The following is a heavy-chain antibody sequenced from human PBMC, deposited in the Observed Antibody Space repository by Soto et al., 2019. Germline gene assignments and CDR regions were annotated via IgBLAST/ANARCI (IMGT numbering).Heavy chain of an antibody. CDR3: ARDKYYSSTSPNWFDP. CDR2: IHYGGTT. Sequence: PSETLSLTCTVSGGPISSDKYYWSWIRQSPGKGLEWIGNIHYGGTTYYTPSLKTRLSISVDTSTNQFSLKLSSVTAADTAVYYCARDKYYSSTSPNWFDPWGQGTLVTVSS. V-gene: IGHV4-30-4*02. D-gene: IGHD6-13*01. J-gene: IGHJ5*02. CDR1: GGPISSDKYY.